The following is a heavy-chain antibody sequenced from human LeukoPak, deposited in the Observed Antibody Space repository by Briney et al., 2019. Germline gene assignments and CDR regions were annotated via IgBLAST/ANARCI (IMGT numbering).Heavy chain of an antibody. V-gene: IGHV4-59*01. CDR2: IYYSGST. J-gene: IGHJ4*02. CDR3: AREPVHYDILTGYYPLFDY. CDR1: GGSISSYY. Sequence: SETLSLTCTVSGGSISSYYWSWIRQPPGKGLEWIGYIYYSGSTNYNPSLKSRVTISVDTSKNLFSLKLSSVTAADTAVYYCAREPVHYDILTGYYPLFDYWGQGTLVTVSS. D-gene: IGHD3-9*01.